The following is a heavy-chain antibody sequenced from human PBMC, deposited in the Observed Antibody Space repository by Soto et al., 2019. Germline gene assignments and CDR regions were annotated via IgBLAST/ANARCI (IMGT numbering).Heavy chain of an antibody. CDR1: GFTFSDYY. CDR2: ISSSGSTI. J-gene: IGHJ4*02. D-gene: IGHD3-10*01. CDR3: ASFLWFGELSQGAFDY. V-gene: IGHV3-11*01. Sequence: GGSLRLSCAASGFTFSDYYMSWIRQAPGKGLEWVSYISSSGSTIYYADSVKGRFTISRDNAKNSLYLQMNSLRAEDTAVYYCASFLWFGELSQGAFDYWGQGTLVTVSS.